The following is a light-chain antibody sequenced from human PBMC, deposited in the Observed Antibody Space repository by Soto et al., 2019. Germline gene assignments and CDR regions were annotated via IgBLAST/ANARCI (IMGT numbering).Light chain of an antibody. V-gene: IGKV1-39*01. CDR2: AAS. CDR3: QQSHSTPWT. Sequence: DIQMTQSPSSLSASVGDRVTITCRASQGISSLLNRYQQKPGKAPKVLIYAASSLQSGVPSRFSGSGSGTDFTLTISSLQSEDFATYYCQQSHSTPWTFGQGTKVEIK. J-gene: IGKJ1*01. CDR1: QGISSL.